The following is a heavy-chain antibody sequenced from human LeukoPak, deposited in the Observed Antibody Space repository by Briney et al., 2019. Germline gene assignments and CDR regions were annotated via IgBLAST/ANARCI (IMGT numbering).Heavy chain of an antibody. Sequence: SETLSLACAVYGGSFSDYYRSWIRQPPGKGLEWIGEINHSGSTNYNPSLKSRVTISVDTSKNQFSLKLSSVTAADTAVYYCARGKWLDNYWGQGTLVTVSS. CDR1: GGSFSDYY. V-gene: IGHV4-34*01. CDR3: ARGKWLDNY. CDR2: INHSGST. D-gene: IGHD6-19*01. J-gene: IGHJ4*02.